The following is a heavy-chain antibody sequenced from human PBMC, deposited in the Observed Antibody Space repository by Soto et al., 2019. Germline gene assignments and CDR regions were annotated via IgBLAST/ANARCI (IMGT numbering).Heavy chain of an antibody. CDR3: ARNYDILTGYYSGAFDI. CDR1: GFTFSSYW. Sequence: GGSLRLSCAASGFTFSSYWMSWVRQAPGKRLKWIANIKQDGSEKYYVDSVKGRFTNSRDNAKNSLYLQMNSLRAEDTAVYYCARNYDILTGYYSGAFDIWGQGTMVTVSS. D-gene: IGHD3-9*01. J-gene: IGHJ3*02. V-gene: IGHV3-7*01. CDR2: IKQDGSEK.